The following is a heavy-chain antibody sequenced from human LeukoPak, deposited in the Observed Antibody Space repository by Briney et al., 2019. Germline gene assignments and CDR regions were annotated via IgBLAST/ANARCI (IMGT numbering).Heavy chain of an antibody. CDR3: ARHDCEVHASCYTDYYYYYYMDV. CDR2: INHSGST. CDR1: GGSFSGYY. D-gene: IGHD2-2*02. J-gene: IGHJ6*03. V-gene: IGHV4-34*01. Sequence: PSETLSLTCAVYGGSFSGYYWSWIRQPPGKGLEWIGEINHSGSTNYNPSLKSRVTISVDTSKNQFSLKLSSVTAADTAVYYCARHDCEVHASCYTDYYYYYYMDVWGKGTTVTVSS.